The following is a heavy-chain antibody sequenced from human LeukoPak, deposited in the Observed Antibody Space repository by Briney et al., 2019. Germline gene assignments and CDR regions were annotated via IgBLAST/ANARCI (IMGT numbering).Heavy chain of an antibody. J-gene: IGHJ6*03. V-gene: IGHV3-7*01. CDR2: IKQDGSEK. CDR1: GFTFSSYW. CDR3: ARASGGGTPYYYYYMDV. D-gene: IGHD3-16*01. Sequence: GGSLRLSCAASGFTFSSYWMSWVRQAPGKGLEWVANIKQDGSEKYYVDSVKGRFTISRDNAKNSLYLQMNSLRAEDTAVYYCARASGGGTPYYYYYMDVWGKGTTVTVSS.